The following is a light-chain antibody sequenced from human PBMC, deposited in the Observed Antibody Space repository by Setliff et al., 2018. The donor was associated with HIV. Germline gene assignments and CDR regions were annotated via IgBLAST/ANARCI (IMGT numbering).Light chain of an antibody. CDR2: EVS. J-gene: IGLJ2*01. CDR1: SSDVGGYNR. V-gene: IGLV2-18*02. CDR3: SSYTSSRGVV. Sequence: QSALTQPPSVSGSPGQSVTISCTGTSSDVGGYNRVSWYQQPPGTAPKLMIYEVSNRPSGVPDRFSGSKSGNTASLTISGLQAEDEADYYCSSYTSSRGVVFGGGTKVTVL.